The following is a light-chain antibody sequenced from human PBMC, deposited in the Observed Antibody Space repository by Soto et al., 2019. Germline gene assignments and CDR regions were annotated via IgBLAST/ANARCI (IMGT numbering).Light chain of an antibody. CDR3: SSYTSTYTLI. CDR1: STDVGGYDY. V-gene: IGLV2-14*03. Sequence: QSALTQSASVSGSLGQSISISCTGTSTDVGGYDYVSWYQQHPGKAPRLMICDVSNRPSGVSNRFSGSKSGNTASLTISGLQAEDEADYYCSSYTSTYTLIFGGGTKLTVL. J-gene: IGLJ2*01. CDR2: DVS.